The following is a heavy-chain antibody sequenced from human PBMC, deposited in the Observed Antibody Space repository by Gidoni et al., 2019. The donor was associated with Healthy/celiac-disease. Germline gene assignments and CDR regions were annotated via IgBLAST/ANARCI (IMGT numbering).Heavy chain of an antibody. CDR1: GYTFTSYD. CDR2: MNPNSGNT. V-gene: IGHV1-8*01. J-gene: IGHJ6*02. Sequence: QVQLVQSGAEVKKPGASVKVSCKASGYTFTSYDINWVRQATGQGLEWMGWMNPNSGNTGYAQKFQGRVTMTRNTSISTAYMELSSLRSEDTAVYYCARTYSSSWYRFRQIYYYYGMDVWGQGTTVTVSS. D-gene: IGHD6-13*01. CDR3: ARTYSSSWYRFRQIYYYYGMDV.